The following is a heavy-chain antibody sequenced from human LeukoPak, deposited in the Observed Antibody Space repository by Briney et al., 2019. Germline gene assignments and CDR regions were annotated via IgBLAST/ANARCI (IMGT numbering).Heavy chain of an antibody. Sequence: PGRSLRLSCAASGFTFDDYAMHWVRQAPGKGLEWVSGISWNSGSIGYADSVKGRFTISRDNAKNSLYLRMNSLRAEDMALYYCAKGYSYGFVDAFDIWGQGTMVTVSS. V-gene: IGHV3-9*03. D-gene: IGHD5-18*01. J-gene: IGHJ3*02. CDR3: AKGYSYGFVDAFDI. CDR1: GFTFDDYA. CDR2: ISWNSGSI.